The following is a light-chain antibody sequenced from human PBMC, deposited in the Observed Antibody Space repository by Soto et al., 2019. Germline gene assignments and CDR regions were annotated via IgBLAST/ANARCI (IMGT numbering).Light chain of an antibody. CDR3: SSYAGSRYV. V-gene: IGLV2-8*01. Sequence: ALTQPPSASGSPGQSVTISCTGTSSDVGGYNYVSWYQQHPGKAPKLMIYEVSKRPSGVPDRFSGSKSGNTASLTVSGLQAEDEADYYCSSYAGSRYVFGTGTKVTVL. CDR2: EVS. CDR1: SSDVGGYNY. J-gene: IGLJ1*01.